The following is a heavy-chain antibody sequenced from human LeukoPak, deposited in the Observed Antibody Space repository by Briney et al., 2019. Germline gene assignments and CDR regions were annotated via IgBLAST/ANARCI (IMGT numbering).Heavy chain of an antibody. J-gene: IGHJ3*02. CDR1: GFTFSTYS. D-gene: IGHD2-15*01. Sequence: GGSLRLSCAASGFTFSTYSLAWVRQPPGKGLEWVSSISGSGDGSGDTTYYADSVKGRFTISRDNSKNTLYLQMNSLRAEDTAVYYCARDACKVVAAPCAFDIWGQGTMVTVSS. CDR2: ISGSGDGSGDTT. CDR3: ARDACKVVAAPCAFDI. V-gene: IGHV3-23*01.